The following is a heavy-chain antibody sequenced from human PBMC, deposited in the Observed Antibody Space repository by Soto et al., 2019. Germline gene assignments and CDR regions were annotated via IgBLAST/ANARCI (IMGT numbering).Heavy chain of an antibody. CDR1: GYTLTELS. Sequence: SGKVSFKVSGYTLTELSMHWVRQAPVKGLEWMGGFDPEDGETIYAQKFQGRVTMTEDTSTDTAYMELSSLRSEDTAVYYCATVTTSSSSLFYFDYWGQGTLVTVYS. D-gene: IGHD6-6*01. J-gene: IGHJ4*02. V-gene: IGHV1-24*01. CDR2: FDPEDGET. CDR3: ATVTTSSSSLFYFDY.